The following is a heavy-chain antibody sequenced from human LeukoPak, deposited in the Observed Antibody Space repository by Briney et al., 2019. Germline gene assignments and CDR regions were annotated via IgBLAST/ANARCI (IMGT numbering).Heavy chain of an antibody. CDR2: IKRKAEGETT. CDR3: TNGASLSDDH. Sequence: GGSLRLSCAASGFSFTTAGMNWVRQAPGKGLEWVGRIKRKAEGETTDYAAPVKGRFTISRDDSRSTLYLQMNSLKIEDTAIYYCTNGASLSDDHWGQGTLVTVSS. D-gene: IGHD1-26*01. J-gene: IGHJ4*02. V-gene: IGHV3-15*01. CDR1: GFSFTTAG.